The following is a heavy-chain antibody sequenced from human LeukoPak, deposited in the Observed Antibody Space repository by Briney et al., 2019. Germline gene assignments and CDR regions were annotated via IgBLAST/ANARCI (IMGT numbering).Heavy chain of an antibody. V-gene: IGHV1-24*01. D-gene: IGHD1-26*01. Sequence: ASVKVSCKASGGTFSSYAISWVRQAPGQGLEWMGGFDPEDGETIYAQKFQGRVTMTEDTSTDTAYMELSSLRSEDTAVYYCATVSYGLDAFDTWGQGTMVTVSS. CDR2: FDPEDGET. J-gene: IGHJ3*02. CDR3: ATVSYGLDAFDT. CDR1: GGTFSSYA.